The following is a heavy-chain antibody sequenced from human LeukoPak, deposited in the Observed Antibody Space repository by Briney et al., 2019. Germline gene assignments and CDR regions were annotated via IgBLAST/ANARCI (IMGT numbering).Heavy chain of an antibody. CDR1: GFTFSSYS. Sequence: GGSLRLSCAASGFTFSSYSMNWVRQAPGKGLVWVSRINSDGSSTSYADSVKGRFTISRDNAKNTLYLQMNSLRAEDTAVYYCARQGYYGSGSYYIGPLDYWGQGTLVTVSS. CDR3: ARQGYYGSGSYYIGPLDY. V-gene: IGHV3-74*01. J-gene: IGHJ4*02. CDR2: INSDGSST. D-gene: IGHD3-10*01.